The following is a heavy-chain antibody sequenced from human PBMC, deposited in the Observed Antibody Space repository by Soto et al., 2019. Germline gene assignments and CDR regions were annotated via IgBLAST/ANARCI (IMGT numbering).Heavy chain of an antibody. CDR2: ISSGGNT. CDR3: ARDTLGGAYDVGH. CDR1: GLTVSNVD. V-gene: IGHV3-66*01. D-gene: IGHD3-16*01. J-gene: IGHJ4*02. Sequence: EVQLVESGGGLVQPGGSLRLSCAASGLTVSNVDMTWTRQAPGKGLEWVSVISSGGNTYYSDSAKCRFTISRDNSKNTLYLEMNSLRAGDTAVSYCARDTLGGAYDVGHGGQGTLLTVSS.